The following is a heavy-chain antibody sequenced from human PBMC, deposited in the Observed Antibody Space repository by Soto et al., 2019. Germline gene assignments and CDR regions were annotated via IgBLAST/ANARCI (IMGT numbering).Heavy chain of an antibody. J-gene: IGHJ4*02. V-gene: IGHV3-30*18. D-gene: IGHD1-26*01. CDR2: ISNDGSNK. Sequence: GGSLRLSCAASGFTFSSYGIHWVRQAPGKGLEWLAVISNDGSNKYYADSVKGRFTISRDNSKNALYLQMNSLRAEDTAVYYCAKDSGSYYFDYWGQGTLVTVSS. CDR1: GFTFSSYG. CDR3: AKDSGSYYFDY.